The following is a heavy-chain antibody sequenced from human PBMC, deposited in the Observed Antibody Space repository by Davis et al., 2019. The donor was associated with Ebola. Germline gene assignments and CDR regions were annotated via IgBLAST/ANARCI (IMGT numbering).Heavy chain of an antibody. V-gene: IGHV3-53*04. J-gene: IGHJ6*02. CDR1: GFTFSSYW. CDR3: ARIYYYYYGMDV. Sequence: GESLKISCAASGFTFSSYWMHWVRQAPGKGLEWVSVIYSGGSTYYADSVKGRFTISRHNSKNTLYLQMNSLRAEDTAVYYCARIYYYYYGMDVWGQGTTVTVSS. CDR2: IYSGGST.